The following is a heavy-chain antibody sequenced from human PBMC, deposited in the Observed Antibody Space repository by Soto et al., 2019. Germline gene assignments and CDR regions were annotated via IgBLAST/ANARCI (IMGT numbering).Heavy chain of an antibody. J-gene: IGHJ4*02. D-gene: IGHD6-13*01. CDR1: GFTFSSYA. CDR3: ANHAAAAAPDY. V-gene: IGHV3-23*01. Sequence: EVQLLESGGGLVQPGGSLRLSCAASGFTFSSYAMSWVRQAPGKGLEWVSLISGSGGGTYYADSVKGRFTISRDNSKKTLYLQVNSRRAEDTAVYYCANHAAAAAPDYWGQGTLVTVSS. CDR2: ISGSGGGT.